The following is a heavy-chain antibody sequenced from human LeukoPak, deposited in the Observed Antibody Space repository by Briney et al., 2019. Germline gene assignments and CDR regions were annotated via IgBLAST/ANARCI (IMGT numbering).Heavy chain of an antibody. CDR1: GFSFSSYR. CDR2: VSNSGDYI. CDR3: AKNSDSSGYYYFQH. V-gene: IGHV3-21*04. J-gene: IGHJ1*01. D-gene: IGHD3-22*01. Sequence: GGSLRLSCAASGFSFSSYRMNWVRQAPGKGLEWVSSVSNSGDYIHYADSVKGRFTISRDNSKNTLYLQMNSLRAEDTAVYYCAKNSDSSGYYYFQHWGQGTLVTVSS.